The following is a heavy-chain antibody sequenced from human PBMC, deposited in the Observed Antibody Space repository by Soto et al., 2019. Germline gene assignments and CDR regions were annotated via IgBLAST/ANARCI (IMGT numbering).Heavy chain of an antibody. V-gene: IGHV3-23*01. CDR3: AKDLGAAGAFDF. CDR2: VTGRGATS. J-gene: IGHJ4*02. CDR1: GFDFRAYA. Sequence: EVQLLESGGGLVQPGGSLRLACAASGFDFRAYAMSWVRQAPGKGLEWVSVVTGRGATSDYADSVKGRFSISRDNSKNMLYLQMNSLRTEDTAVYYCAKDLGAAGAFDFWGQGTLVTVSS. D-gene: IGHD6-13*01.